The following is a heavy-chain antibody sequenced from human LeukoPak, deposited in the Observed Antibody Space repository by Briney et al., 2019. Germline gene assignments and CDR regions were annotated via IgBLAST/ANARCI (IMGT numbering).Heavy chain of an antibody. V-gene: IGHV1-24*01. CDR1: GYSLIDLS. D-gene: IGHD1-14*01. CDR2: FDPDDGET. J-gene: IGHJ4*02. Sequence: ASVKVSCKVSGYSLIDLSMYWVRQVPGKGPEWMGGFDPDDGETTYAKKFQGRLTMTEDTSTDTAYMELRNVRPDDTALYFCAADTQKTEAPATDQWGQGTLVSVSS. CDR3: AADTQKTEAPATDQ.